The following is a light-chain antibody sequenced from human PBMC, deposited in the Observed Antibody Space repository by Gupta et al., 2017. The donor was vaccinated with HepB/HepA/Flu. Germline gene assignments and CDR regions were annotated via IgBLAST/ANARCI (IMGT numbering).Light chain of an antibody. CDR3: HVWDSHSDHI. Sequence: SYVMTQPPPLSVASGETATLTCAGPNIGSKSVHWYQQKLGQAPVLVISYESYRPSGLPKRFSGSNPGNTATLTISRVGAGDEADYYCHVWDSHSDHIFGGGTKLTVL. V-gene: IGLV3-21*04. CDR1: NIGSKS. CDR2: YES. J-gene: IGLJ2*01.